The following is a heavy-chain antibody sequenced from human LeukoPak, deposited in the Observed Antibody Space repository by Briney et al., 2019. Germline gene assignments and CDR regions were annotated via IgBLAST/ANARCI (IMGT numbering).Heavy chain of an antibody. CDR2: MNGDGSGI. V-gene: IGHV3-74*01. J-gene: IGHJ3*02. CDR3: TREVEGFDI. D-gene: IGHD2-15*01. CDR1: AFSIRSYW. Sequence: GGSLRLSCGASAFSIRSYWMHWVRQAPGKGLVWVSGMNGDGSGITYADSVKGRFTISRDNAKNILYLQMNSLRVEDTAVYYCTREVEGFDIWGQGTMVTVSS.